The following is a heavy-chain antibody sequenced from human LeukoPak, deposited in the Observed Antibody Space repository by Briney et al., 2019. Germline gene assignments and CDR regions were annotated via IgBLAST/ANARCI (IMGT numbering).Heavy chain of an antibody. CDR1: GYTFTGYY. V-gene: IGHV1-2*02. CDR2: INPNSGGT. J-gene: IGHJ6*03. Sequence: ASVKVSCKASGYTFTGYYMHWVRQAPGQGLEWMGWINPNSGGTNYAQKFQGRVTMTRDTSISTAYMELSRLRSDDTAVYYCARGLGSGYRYYYYMDVWGKGITVTVSS. D-gene: IGHD3-22*01. CDR3: ARGLGSGYRYYYYMDV.